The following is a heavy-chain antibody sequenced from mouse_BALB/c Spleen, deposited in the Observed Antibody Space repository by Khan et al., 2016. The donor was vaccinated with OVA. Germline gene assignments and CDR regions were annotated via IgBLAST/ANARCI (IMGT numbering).Heavy chain of an antibody. CDR2: IDPANGNT. D-gene: IGHD1-1*02. CDR1: GFNIKDTY. J-gene: IGHJ3*01. Sequence: EVQLQESGAELVKPGASVKLSCTASGFNIKDTYIHWVRQRPEQGLDWIGRIDPANGNTKYDPQFQDKATLTADTSSNTAYLELSSLTSEDTAVYYCATLYGSPVANWGQGTLVSVSA. CDR3: ATLYGSPVAN. V-gene: IGHV14-3*02.